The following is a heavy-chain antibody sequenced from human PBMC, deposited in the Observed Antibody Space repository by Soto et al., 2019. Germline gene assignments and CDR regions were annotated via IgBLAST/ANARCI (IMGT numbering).Heavy chain of an antibody. V-gene: IGHV1-46*01. CDR2: INPSGGST. D-gene: IGHD5-12*01. Sequence: ASVKVSCKASVYTFTSNYMHWVRQAPGQGLEWMGIINPSGGSTSYAQKFQGRVTMTRDTSKNQFSLKLSSVTAADTAVYYCATTRGFQQFDPWGQGTLVTVSS. CDR1: VYTFTSNY. CDR3: ATTRGFQQFDP. J-gene: IGHJ5*02.